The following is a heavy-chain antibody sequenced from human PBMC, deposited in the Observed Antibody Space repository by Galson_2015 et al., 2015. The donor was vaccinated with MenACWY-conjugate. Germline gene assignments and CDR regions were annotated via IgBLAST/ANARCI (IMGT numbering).Heavy chain of an antibody. J-gene: IGHJ6*02. V-gene: IGHV4-34*01. CDR1: GGSLSGHS. Sequence: ETLSLTCAVHGGSLSGHSWTWIRQPPGKGLEWIGEFTHTGTTVYDPSLETRLTISVEASKNQFSLRMTSVTAADTGIYFCARARLRPRGGYTYGSRPSLQKSYNGLDVWGQGTTVTVSS. CDR2: FTHTGTT. D-gene: IGHD5-18*01. CDR3: ARARLRPRGGYTYGSRPSLQKSYNGLDV.